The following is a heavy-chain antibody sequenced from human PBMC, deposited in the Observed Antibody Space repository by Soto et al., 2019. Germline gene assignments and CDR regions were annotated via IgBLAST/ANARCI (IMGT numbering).Heavy chain of an antibody. D-gene: IGHD5-18*01. CDR3: ARSPPYSCGLFRY. CDR2: IKQDGSEK. Sequence: QPGGSLRLSCAASGFTFSSYWMSWVRQAPGKGLEWVANIKQDGSEKYYVDSVKGRFTISRDNAKNSLYLQMNSLRAEDTAVYYCARSPPYSCGLFRYWGQGTLVTVSS. J-gene: IGHJ4*02. V-gene: IGHV3-7*03. CDR1: GFTFSSYW.